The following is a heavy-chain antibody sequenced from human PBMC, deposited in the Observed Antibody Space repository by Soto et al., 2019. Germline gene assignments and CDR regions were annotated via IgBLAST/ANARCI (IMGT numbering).Heavy chain of an antibody. Sequence: SETLSLTCTVSGGSVSSPNYYWSWIRQPPGKTLEWIGYVYYIGTSNYNPSLKSRFTISRDNSKNTLYLQMNSLRAEDTAVYYCARDENSGSYSPPGPLDYWGQGTLVTVSS. CDR2: VYYIGTS. D-gene: IGHD1-26*01. CDR3: ARDENSGSYSPPGPLDY. J-gene: IGHJ4*02. CDR1: GGSVSSPNYY. V-gene: IGHV4-61*01.